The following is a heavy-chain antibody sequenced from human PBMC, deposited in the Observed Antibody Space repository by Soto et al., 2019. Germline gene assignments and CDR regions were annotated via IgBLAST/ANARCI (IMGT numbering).Heavy chain of an antibody. Sequence: QLQLQESGPGLVKPSETLSLTCTVSGGSISSSSYYWGWIRQPPGKGLEWIGSIYYSGSTYYNPSLKSRVTISVDTSKNQFSLKLSSMTAADTAVYYCAKGHRKNIVLMVYAPLDYWGQGTLVTVSS. CDR2: IYYSGST. CDR1: GGSISSSSYY. CDR3: AKGHRKNIVLMVYAPLDY. J-gene: IGHJ4*02. D-gene: IGHD2-8*01. V-gene: IGHV4-39*01.